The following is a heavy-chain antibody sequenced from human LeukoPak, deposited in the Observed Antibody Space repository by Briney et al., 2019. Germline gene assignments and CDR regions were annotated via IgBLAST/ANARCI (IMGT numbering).Heavy chain of an antibody. Sequence: GGSLRLSCAASGFTFTNYAMSWVRQAPGKGLEWVSGISGGGGSTYYADSVKGRFTISRDNSKNTLYLQMNSLRAEDTAVYYCAKDRYCGGDCYSTPYFDYWGQGTLVTVSS. D-gene: IGHD2-21*02. V-gene: IGHV3-23*01. CDR1: GFTFTNYA. CDR3: AKDRYCGGDCYSTPYFDY. CDR2: ISGGGGST. J-gene: IGHJ4*02.